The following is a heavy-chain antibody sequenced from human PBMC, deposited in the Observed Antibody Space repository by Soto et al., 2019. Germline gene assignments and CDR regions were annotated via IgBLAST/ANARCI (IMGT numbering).Heavy chain of an antibody. CDR1: GGSLSGYY. CDR2: INDSGST. CDR3: ASDTRRLGYSSSSWDLNW. V-gene: IGHV4-34*01. Sequence: PSETLSLTCAVYGGSLSGYYWSWIRQPPGKGLEWIGEINDSGSTNYNPSLKSRVTISLDTSKNQFSLKLSSVTAADTAVYYCASDTRRLGYSSSSWDLNWWGQGTLVTVSS. D-gene: IGHD6-6*01. J-gene: IGHJ4*02.